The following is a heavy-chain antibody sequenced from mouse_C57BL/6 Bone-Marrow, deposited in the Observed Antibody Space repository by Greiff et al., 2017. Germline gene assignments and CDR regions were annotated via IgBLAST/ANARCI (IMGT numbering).Heavy chain of an antibody. J-gene: IGHJ4*01. CDR3: ARWTIYYDYDDAMDY. CDR1: GYTFTSYW. CDR2: IHPNSGST. V-gene: IGHV1-64*01. Sequence: QVHVKQSGAELVKPGASVKLSCKASGYTFTSYWMHWVKQRPGQGLEWIGMIHPNSGSTNYNEKFKSKATLTVDKSSSTAYMQLSSLTSEDSAVYYCARWTIYYDYDDAMDYWGQGTSVTVSS. D-gene: IGHD2-4*01.